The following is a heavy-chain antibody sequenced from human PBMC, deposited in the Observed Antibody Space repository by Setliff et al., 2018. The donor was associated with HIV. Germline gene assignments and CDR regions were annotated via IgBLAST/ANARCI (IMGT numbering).Heavy chain of an antibody. V-gene: IGHV4-4*07. CDR2: IYTTGST. J-gene: IGHJ5*02. Sequence: PSETLSLTCTVSGGSVSNYYWSWIRQPAGKGLEWIGRIYTTGSTNYNPSLKSRVTMSVDTSKNQFSLKLSSVTAADTAVYYCARDALGSGWYLDWFDPWGQGTLVTSPQ. CDR3: ARDALGSGWYLDWFDP. CDR1: GGSVSNYY. D-gene: IGHD6-19*01.